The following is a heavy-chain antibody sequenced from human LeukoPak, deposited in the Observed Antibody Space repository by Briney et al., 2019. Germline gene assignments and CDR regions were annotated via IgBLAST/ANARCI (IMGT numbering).Heavy chain of an antibody. CDR2: VDPEDGET. Sequence: ASVKVSCKVSGYTFTDYCMHWVQQAPGKGLEWMGLVDPEDGETIYAEKFQGRVTITADTSTDTAYMELSSLRSEDTAVYYCATDYGGNWAYWGRGTLVTVSS. V-gene: IGHV1-69-2*01. D-gene: IGHD4-23*01. CDR3: ATDYGGNWAY. CDR1: GYTFTDYC. J-gene: IGHJ4*02.